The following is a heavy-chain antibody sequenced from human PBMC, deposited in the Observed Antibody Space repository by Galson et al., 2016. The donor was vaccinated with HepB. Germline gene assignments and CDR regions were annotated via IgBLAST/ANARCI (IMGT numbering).Heavy chain of an antibody. CDR3: ATLRLALPGPINPVHSSYYFGMDV. Sequence: SETLSLTCTVSGDSISNVGRHWGWFRQSPEMGLEYIGSIHSSGTSYYNPSLESRVTISVDTSRRQFSPSLASVTAADTAVYYCATLRLALPGPINPVHSSYYFGMDVWGLGTTVTVSS. CDR1: GDSISNVGRH. J-gene: IGHJ6*02. V-gene: IGHV4-39*07. CDR2: IHSSGTS. D-gene: IGHD1-14*01.